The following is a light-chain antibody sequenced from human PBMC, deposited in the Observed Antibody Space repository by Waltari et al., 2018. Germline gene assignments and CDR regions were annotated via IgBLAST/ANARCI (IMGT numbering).Light chain of an antibody. CDR2: ATS. CDR1: QGISNY. J-gene: IGKJ1*01. Sequence: DIQMTQSPSSLSASVGDRVTITCRASQGISNYLAWYQQKPGRVPKLLFYATSTLQSGVPSRFSGSGSGTDFTLTISSLQPEDVANYYCQKYNSAPRTFGQGTKVEIK. CDR3: QKYNSAPRT. V-gene: IGKV1-27*01.